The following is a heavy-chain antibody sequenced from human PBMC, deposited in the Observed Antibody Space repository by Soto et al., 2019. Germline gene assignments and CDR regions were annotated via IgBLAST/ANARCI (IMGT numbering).Heavy chain of an antibody. D-gene: IGHD6-13*01. J-gene: IGHJ6*02. Sequence: KVLEWVSAISGSGGSTYYADSVKGRFTISRDNSKNTLYLQMNSLRAEDTAVYYCAKVGEIAAAGCCYGMDVWGQGTTVTVSS. V-gene: IGHV3-23*01. CDR3: AKVGEIAAAGCCYGMDV. CDR2: ISGSGGST.